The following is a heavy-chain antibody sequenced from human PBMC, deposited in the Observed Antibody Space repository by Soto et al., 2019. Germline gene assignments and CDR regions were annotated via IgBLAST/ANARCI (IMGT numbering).Heavy chain of an antibody. CDR3: ATVFRGTTVTTDSDYFDY. V-gene: IGHV1-24*01. Sequence: ASVKVSCKVSGYTLTELSMHWVRQAPGKGLEWMGGFDPEDGETIYAQKFQGRVTMTEDTSTDTAYMELSSLRSEDTAVYYCATVFRGTTVTTDSDYFDYWGQGTLVTVSS. CDR2: FDPEDGET. CDR1: GYTLTELS. J-gene: IGHJ4*02. D-gene: IGHD4-17*01.